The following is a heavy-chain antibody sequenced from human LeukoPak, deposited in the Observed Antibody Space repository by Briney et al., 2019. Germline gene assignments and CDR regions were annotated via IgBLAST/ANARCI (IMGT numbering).Heavy chain of an antibody. CDR3: ARSGTAMVRGYFDY. CDR2: IYTSGST. J-gene: IGHJ4*02. CDR1: GGSNSSYY. D-gene: IGHD5-18*01. Sequence: SETLSLTCTVSGGSNSSYYWSWIRQPAGKGLEWIGRIYTSGSTNYNPSLKSRVTMSVDTSKNQFSLKLSSVTAADTAVYYCARSGTAMVRGYFDYWGQGTLVTVSS. V-gene: IGHV4-4*07.